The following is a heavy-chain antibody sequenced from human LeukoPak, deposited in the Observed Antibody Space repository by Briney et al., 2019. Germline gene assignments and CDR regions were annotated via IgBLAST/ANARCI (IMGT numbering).Heavy chain of an antibody. CDR1: GFTFDDYA. J-gene: IGHJ4*02. CDR3: ARDMSGG. Sequence: MPGGSLRLSCAASGFTFDDYAMHWVRHAPGKGLEWVSSISSSSSYIYYADSVKGRFTISRDNAKNSLYLQMNSLRAEDTAVYYCARDMSGGWGQGTLVTVSS. D-gene: IGHD2-15*01. CDR2: ISSSSSYI. V-gene: IGHV3-21*01.